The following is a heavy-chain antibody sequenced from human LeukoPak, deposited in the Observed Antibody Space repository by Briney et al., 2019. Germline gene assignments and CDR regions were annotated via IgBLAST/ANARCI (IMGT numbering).Heavy chain of an antibody. CDR1: GYTFTSYG. V-gene: IGHV1-18*04. D-gene: IGHD3-9*01. J-gene: IGHJ3*02. CDR2: ISAYNGNT. CDR3: ARDGYYDILTGYQNSAFDI. Sequence: ASVKVSCKASGYTFTSYGISWVRQAPGQGLEWMGLISAYNGNTNYAQKLQGRVTMTTDTSTSTAYMELRSLRSDDTAVYYCARDGYYDILTGYQNSAFDIWGQGTMVTVSS.